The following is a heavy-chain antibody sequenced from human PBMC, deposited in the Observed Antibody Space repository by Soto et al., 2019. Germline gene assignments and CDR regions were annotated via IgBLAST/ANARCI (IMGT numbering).Heavy chain of an antibody. Sequence: QVQLQQWGAGLLKPSETLSLTCAVYGGSFSGYYWSWIRQPPGKGLEWIGEIIHSGSTTYNPSLKRRVTISVDTSKNQFSRKLSSVTAADTAVYYCARAFRGGYGNWFDPWGQGTLVAVSS. J-gene: IGHJ5*02. V-gene: IGHV4-34*12. CDR1: GGSFSGYY. D-gene: IGHD5-12*01. CDR3: ARAFRGGYGNWFDP. CDR2: IIHSGST.